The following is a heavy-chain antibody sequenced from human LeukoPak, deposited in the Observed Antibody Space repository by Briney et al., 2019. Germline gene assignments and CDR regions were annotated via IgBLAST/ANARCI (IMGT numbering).Heavy chain of an antibody. CDR3: ARRNFFCGGDCHAFDY. CDR2: IYPGDSDT. J-gene: IGHJ4*02. D-gene: IGHD2-21*02. Sequence: GESLKISCKGSGYSFTNYWIGWVRKMPGKGLEWMGIIYPGDSDTRYSPSFQGHVTISADKSISTAYLQWSSLKASDTAMYYCARRNFFCGGDCHAFDYWGQGTLVTVSS. V-gene: IGHV5-51*01. CDR1: GYSFTNYW.